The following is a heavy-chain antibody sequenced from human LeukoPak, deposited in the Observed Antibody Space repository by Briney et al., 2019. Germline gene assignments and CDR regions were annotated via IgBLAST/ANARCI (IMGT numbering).Heavy chain of an antibody. D-gene: IGHD3-10*01. CDR3: AKGYYGSGSYGWFDY. CDR1: GFAFNTYS. V-gene: IGHV3-23*01. CDR2: ISGSGDRT. J-gene: IGHJ4*02. Sequence: PGESLRLSCAASGFAFNTYSMNWVRQAPGKGLEWVSTISGSGDRTYYADSVKGRFTISRDNSKNTLFLHMNSLRAEDTAVYSCAKGYYGSGSYGWFDYWGQGTLVTVSS.